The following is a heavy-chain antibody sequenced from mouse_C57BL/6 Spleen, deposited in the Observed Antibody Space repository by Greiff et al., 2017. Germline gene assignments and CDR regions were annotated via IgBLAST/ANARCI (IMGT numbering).Heavy chain of an antibody. J-gene: IGHJ1*03. CDR1: GFSLTSYG. CDR2: IWSGGST. V-gene: IGHV2-2*01. D-gene: IGHD4-1*01. Sequence: VKVIESGPGLVQPSQRLSITCTVSGFSLTSYGVHWVRQSPGKGLEWLGVIWSGGSTDYNAAFISRLSISKDNSKSQVFFKMNSLQADDTAIYYCARNTNWDDGYFDVWGTGTTVTVSS. CDR3: ARNTNWDDGYFDV.